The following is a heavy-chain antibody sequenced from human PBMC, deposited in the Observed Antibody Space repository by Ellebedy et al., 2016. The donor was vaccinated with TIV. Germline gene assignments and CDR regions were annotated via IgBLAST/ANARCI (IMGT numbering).Heavy chain of an antibody. V-gene: IGHV2-26*01. CDR1: GFSLSNARMG. Sequence: SGPTLVKPTETLTLTCTVSGFSLSNARMGVSWIRQPPGKALEWLAHIFSNDEKSYSTSLKSRLTISKDTSKSQVVLTMTNMDPVDTATYYCARTYPKETRKRIQLWNFDYWGQGTLVTVSS. D-gene: IGHD5-18*01. CDR2: IFSNDEK. J-gene: IGHJ4*02. CDR3: ARTYPKETRKRIQLWNFDY.